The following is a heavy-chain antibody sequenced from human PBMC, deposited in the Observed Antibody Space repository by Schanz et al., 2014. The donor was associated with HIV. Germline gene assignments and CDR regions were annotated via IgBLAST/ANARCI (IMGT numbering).Heavy chain of an antibody. J-gene: IGHJ6*02. CDR3: ARSPSYGMDV. V-gene: IGHV3-48*02. CDR1: GFTFSTYR. CDR2: ISSSSTTR. Sequence: VQLVESGGGVVQPGRSLRLSCEASGFTFSTYRMNWVRQAPGKGLEWVSYISSSSTTRHYADSVKGRFTISRDNAKNSLSLQMNSLRDEDTAVYYCARSPSYGMDVWGQGTTVTVSS.